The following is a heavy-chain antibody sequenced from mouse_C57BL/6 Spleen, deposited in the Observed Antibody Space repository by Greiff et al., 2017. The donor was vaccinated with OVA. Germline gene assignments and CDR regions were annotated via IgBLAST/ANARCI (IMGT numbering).Heavy chain of an antibody. V-gene: IGHV7-3*01. Sequence: DVKLVESGGGLVQPGGSLSLSCAASGFTFTDYYMSWVRQPPGKALEWLGFIRNKANGYTTEYSASVKGRFTISRDNSQSILYLQMNALRAEDSATYYCARYEYYEGFAYWGQGTLGTVSA. CDR3: ARYEYYEGFAY. CDR1: GFTFTDYY. CDR2: IRNKANGYTT. J-gene: IGHJ3*01. D-gene: IGHD1-1*01.